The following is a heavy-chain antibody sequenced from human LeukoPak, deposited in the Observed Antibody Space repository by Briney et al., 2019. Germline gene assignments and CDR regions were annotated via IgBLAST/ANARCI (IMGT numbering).Heavy chain of an antibody. CDR2: IYYSGST. J-gene: IGHJ5*02. V-gene: IGHV4-59*08. CDR1: GGSISSYY. D-gene: IGHD3-16*01. CDR3: ARGGAGSSYNWFDP. Sequence: SETLSLTCIVSGGSISSYYWSWIRQPPGKGLEWLGCIYYSGSTKYNSSLKSRVTILVDTSESQFSLKLSSVTAADTAVYFCARGGAGSSYNWFDPWGQGTLVTVSS.